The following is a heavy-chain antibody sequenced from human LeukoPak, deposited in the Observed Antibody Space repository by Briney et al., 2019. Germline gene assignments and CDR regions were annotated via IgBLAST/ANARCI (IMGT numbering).Heavy chain of an antibody. Sequence: ASVKVSCKASGYTFTSYGISWVRQAPGQGLEWMGWISAYNGNTNYAQKLQGRVTMTTDTSTSTAYMELRSLRSDDTAVCYCASSVGATWTGDAFDIWGQGTMVTVSS. CDR2: ISAYNGNT. CDR1: GYTFTSYG. D-gene: IGHD1-26*01. CDR3: ASSVGATWTGDAFDI. J-gene: IGHJ3*02. V-gene: IGHV1-18*01.